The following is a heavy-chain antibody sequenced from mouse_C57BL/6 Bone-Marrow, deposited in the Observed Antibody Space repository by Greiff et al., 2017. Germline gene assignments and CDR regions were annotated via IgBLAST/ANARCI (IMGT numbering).Heavy chain of an antibody. D-gene: IGHD1-1*01. Sequence: EVMLVESEGGLVQPGSSMKLSCTASGFTFSDYYMAWVRQVPEKGLEWVAKINYDGSSTYYLDSLKSRFIISRDNAKNILYLQMSSLKSEDTATYYCASQYYCRGYFDYWGQGTTLTVSS. CDR1: GFTFSDYY. J-gene: IGHJ2*01. V-gene: IGHV5-16*01. CDR2: INYDGSST. CDR3: ASQYYCRGYFDY.